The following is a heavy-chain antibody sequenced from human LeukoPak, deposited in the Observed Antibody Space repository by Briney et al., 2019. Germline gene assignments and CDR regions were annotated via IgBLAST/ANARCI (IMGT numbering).Heavy chain of an antibody. Sequence: GGSLRLSCAASGFTVSSNYMSWVRQAPGKGLEWVSVIYSGGSTYYADSVKGRFTISRDNSKNTLYLQMNSLRAEDTAVYYCARDTSIAGGFDPWGQEPWSPSPQ. CDR1: GFTVSSNY. J-gene: IGHJ5*02. CDR2: IYSGGST. D-gene: IGHD6-13*01. CDR3: ARDTSIAGGFDP. V-gene: IGHV3-66*01.